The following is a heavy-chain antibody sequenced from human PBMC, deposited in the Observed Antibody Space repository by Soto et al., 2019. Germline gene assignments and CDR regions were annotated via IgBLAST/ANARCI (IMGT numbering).Heavy chain of an antibody. J-gene: IGHJ6*01. CDR2: IYLGDSDT. D-gene: IGHD3-9*01. CDR3: GRGNVWNGGVFAIDLFSCCGRRTLDTGSAGM. Sequence: EEALKIGCKGSGDIFTNYWNVWVRQMPGKGLEWMGTIYLGDSDTRDSPSFQGRVTISADKSISAAYLQEGSRKASDTAVYYWGRGNVWNGGVFAIDLFSCCGRRTLDTGSAGM. V-gene: IGHV5-51*01. CDR1: GDIFTNYW.